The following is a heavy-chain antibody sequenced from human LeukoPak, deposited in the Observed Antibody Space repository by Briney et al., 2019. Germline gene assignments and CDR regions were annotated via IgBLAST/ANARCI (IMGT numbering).Heavy chain of an antibody. Sequence: PGGSLRLSCAASGFTFSNYAIHWVRQAPGKGLEWVAVISYDGSNKYYADSMKGRFTISRDNSKNTLYLQINSLRAEDTAVYYCTRAAVAGNTDYWGQGTLVTISS. CDR1: GFTFSNYA. J-gene: IGHJ4*02. V-gene: IGHV3-30*04. CDR3: TRAAVAGNTDY. D-gene: IGHD6-19*01. CDR2: ISYDGSNK.